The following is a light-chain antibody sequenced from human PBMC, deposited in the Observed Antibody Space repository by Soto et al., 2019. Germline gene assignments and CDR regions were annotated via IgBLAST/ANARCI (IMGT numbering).Light chain of an antibody. CDR1: QFVSSR. CDR3: QQYGSLPLT. Sequence: DIVVTQSPATLSASPGERVTLSCRASQFVSSRLAWYQQRPGQVPRLLIYGASSRATGIPDRFSGSGSGTDFTLTISRLEPDDFAVYYCQQYGSLPLTVGGGTKVDIK. CDR2: GAS. V-gene: IGKV3-20*01. J-gene: IGKJ4*01.